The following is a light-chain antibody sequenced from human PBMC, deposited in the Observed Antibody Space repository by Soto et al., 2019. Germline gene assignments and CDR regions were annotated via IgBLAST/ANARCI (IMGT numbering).Light chain of an antibody. CDR1: QGISNY. Sequence: DIQMTQSPSSLSASVGDRVTITCRASQGISNYLAWYQQKPGKVPKLLIYAASTLQSGVPSRFSGSGSGTDFTLTISSLQPEDFAVYYCQQYGSSITFGQGTRLEIK. J-gene: IGKJ5*01. CDR2: AAS. CDR3: QQYGSSIT. V-gene: IGKV1-27*01.